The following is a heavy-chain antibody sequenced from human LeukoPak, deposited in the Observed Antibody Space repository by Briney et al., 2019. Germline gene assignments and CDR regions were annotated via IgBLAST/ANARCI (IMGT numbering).Heavy chain of an antibody. CDR2: IYYSGST. Sequence: KPSETLSLTCTVSGGSISSGDYYWSWIRQPPGKGLEWIGYIYYSGSTSYNPSLKSRVTISVDTSKNQFSLKLRSVTAADTAVYYCARDRAYYYDSSGYYYYYYGMDVWGQGTTVTVSS. CDR3: ARDRAYYYDSSGYYYYYYGMDV. CDR1: GGSISSGDYY. V-gene: IGHV4-30-4*01. J-gene: IGHJ6*02. D-gene: IGHD3-22*01.